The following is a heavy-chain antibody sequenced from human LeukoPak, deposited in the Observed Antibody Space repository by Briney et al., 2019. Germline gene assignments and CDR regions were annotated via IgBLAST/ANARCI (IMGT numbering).Heavy chain of an antibody. CDR2: IKQDGSEK. V-gene: IGHV3-7*03. CDR1: GFTFSSYW. Sequence: GGSLRLSCAASGFTFSSYWMSWVRQAPGKGLEWVANIKQDGSEKYYVDSVKGRFTISRDNSKNTLFLQMSSLGAGDTAVYYCAKDNSYSGSVYWGQGTLVTVSS. CDR3: AKDNSYSGSVY. J-gene: IGHJ4*02. D-gene: IGHD1-26*01.